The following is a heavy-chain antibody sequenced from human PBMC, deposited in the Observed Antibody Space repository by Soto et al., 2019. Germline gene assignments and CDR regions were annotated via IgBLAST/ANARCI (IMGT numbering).Heavy chain of an antibody. CDR1: GDSISNYY. D-gene: IGHD6-13*01. CDR2: IYYSGST. Sequence: SETLSLTCTVSGDSISNYYWSWIRQPPGKGLEWIGYIYYSGSTNYNPSFKSRVTISVDTSKNQFSLKLSSVTAADTAVYYCARHLWVGSSWYLGAFDIWGQGTMVTVS. V-gene: IGHV4-59*08. CDR3: ARHLWVGSSWYLGAFDI. J-gene: IGHJ3*02.